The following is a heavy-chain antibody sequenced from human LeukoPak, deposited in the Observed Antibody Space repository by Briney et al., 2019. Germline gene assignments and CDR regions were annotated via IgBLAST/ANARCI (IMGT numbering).Heavy chain of an antibody. CDR1: GGSISSYY. V-gene: IGHV4-59*01. CDR3: ARDRSYNWFDP. Sequence: SETLSLTCTVSGGSISSYYWSWIRQPPGKGLEWIGYIYYSGRTNYNPSLKSRLTISVDTSKNQFSLKVSSVTAADTAVYYCARDRSYNWFDPWGQGTLVTVSS. CDR2: IYYSGRT. J-gene: IGHJ5*02. D-gene: IGHD2-15*01.